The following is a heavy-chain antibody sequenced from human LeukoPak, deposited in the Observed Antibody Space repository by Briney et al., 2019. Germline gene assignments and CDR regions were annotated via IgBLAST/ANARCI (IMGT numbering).Heavy chain of an antibody. Sequence: SETLSLTCAVYGGSFSGYYWSWIRQPAGKGLEWIGRIYTSGSTNYNPSLKSRVTISVDTSKNQFSLKLSSVTAADTAVYYCARDSPQTNWFDPWGQGTLVTVSS. CDR3: ARDSPQTNWFDP. V-gene: IGHV4-4*07. CDR2: IYTSGST. J-gene: IGHJ5*02. CDR1: GGSFSGYY.